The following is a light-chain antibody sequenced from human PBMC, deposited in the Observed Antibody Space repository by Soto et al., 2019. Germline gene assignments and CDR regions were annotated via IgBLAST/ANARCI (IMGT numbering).Light chain of an antibody. Sequence: QSVLTQPPSASGTPGQRVTISCSGSSSNIGSNYVYWYQQLPGTAPKLLIYRNNQRPSGVPDRFSGSKSGTSASLALSGLRSEDEADYYCAAWDDSLRVGVFGGGTKLTVL. CDR1: SSNIGSNY. CDR3: AAWDDSLRVGV. CDR2: RNN. V-gene: IGLV1-47*01. J-gene: IGLJ3*02.